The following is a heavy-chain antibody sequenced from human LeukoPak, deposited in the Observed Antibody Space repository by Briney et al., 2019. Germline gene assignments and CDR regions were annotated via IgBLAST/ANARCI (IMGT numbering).Heavy chain of an antibody. V-gene: IGHV4-39*01. CDR2: IYYSGST. CDR3: AKAGVRYFDSSGLYAFDF. CDR1: GGSISSTSYY. J-gene: IGHJ3*01. Sequence: SETLSLACAVSGGSISSTSYYWAWIRQPPGKGLEWIGTIYYSGSTYHNPSLKSRVTMSVDTSRNQFSLKLSSVDAADTAVYYCAKAGVRYFDSSGLYAFDFWGQGTTVTVSS. D-gene: IGHD3-22*01.